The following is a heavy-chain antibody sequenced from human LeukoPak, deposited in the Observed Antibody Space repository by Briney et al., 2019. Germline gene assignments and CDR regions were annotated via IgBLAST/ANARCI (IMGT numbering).Heavy chain of an antibody. CDR1: GGSISSGDYY. D-gene: IGHD1-26*01. V-gene: IGHV4-30-4*01. CDR3: ARAVVGAHVDY. J-gene: IGHJ4*02. CDR2: IYYSGST. Sequence: SETLSLTCTVSGGSISSGDYYWSWIRQPPGKGLEWIGYIYYSGSTYYNPSLKSRVTISVDTSKNQISLKLSSVTAADTAVYYCARAVVGAHVDYWGQGTLVTVSS.